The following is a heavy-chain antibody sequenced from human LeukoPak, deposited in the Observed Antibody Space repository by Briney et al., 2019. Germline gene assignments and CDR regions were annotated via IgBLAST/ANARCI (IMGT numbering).Heavy chain of an antibody. D-gene: IGHD1-7*01. Sequence: GGPLGLSCAGSGFTFSGFSMHWVRQAPGKGLEYVSAINGNGDTTYYADSVKGRFSISRDNSKNTLYLQMGNLRGEDMALYFCARIGMENFYDLWGQGTLVTVSA. CDR3: ARIGMENFYDL. CDR2: INGNGDTT. CDR1: GFTFSGFS. J-gene: IGHJ5*02. V-gene: IGHV3-64*02.